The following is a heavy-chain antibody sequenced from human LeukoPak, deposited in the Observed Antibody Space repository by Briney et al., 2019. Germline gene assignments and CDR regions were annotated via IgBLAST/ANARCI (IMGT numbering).Heavy chain of an antibody. CDR1: GFTFSSYS. Sequence: GGSLRLSCAASGFTFSSYSMTWVRQAPGKGLEWVSYISSSSSTIYYADSVKGRFTISRDNAKNSLYLQMNSLRAEDTAVYYCARDSRPRIAVAGGFGYWGQGTLVTVSS. V-gene: IGHV3-48*01. D-gene: IGHD6-19*01. CDR3: ARDSRPRIAVAGGFGY. CDR2: ISSSSSTI. J-gene: IGHJ4*02.